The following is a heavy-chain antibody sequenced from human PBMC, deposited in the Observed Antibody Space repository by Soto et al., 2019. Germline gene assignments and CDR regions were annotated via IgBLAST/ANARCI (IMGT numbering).Heavy chain of an antibody. CDR2: ISTYDDKT. CDR3: ARDLGYCNSSGCFRNWFDP. V-gene: IGHV1-18*01. J-gene: IGHJ5*02. CDR1: GYSFRTHG. D-gene: IGHD2-15*01. Sequence: QVQLVQSGAEVKTPGASVKVSCRASGYSFRTHGISWVRQAPGQGLEWMGWISTYDDKTNFPQKFQGRITMTTDTSTSTAYMELRSLRSDDTAVYFCARDLGYCNSSGCFRNWFDPWGQGPLVTGSS.